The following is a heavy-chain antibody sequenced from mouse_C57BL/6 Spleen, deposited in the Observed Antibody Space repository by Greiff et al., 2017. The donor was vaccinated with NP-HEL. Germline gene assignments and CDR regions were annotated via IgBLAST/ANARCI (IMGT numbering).Heavy chain of an antibody. CDR2: IYPRSGNT. J-gene: IGHJ4*01. V-gene: IGHV1-81*01. Sequence: QVQLQQSGAELARPGASVKLSCKASGYTFTSYGISWVKQSTGQGLEWIGEIYPRSGNTYYNEKFKGKATLTADKSSSTAYMELRSLTSEDSAVYFCARVGTYYAMDYWGQGTSVTVSA. CDR1: GYTFTSYG. CDR3: ARVGTYYAMDY. D-gene: IGHD3-3*01.